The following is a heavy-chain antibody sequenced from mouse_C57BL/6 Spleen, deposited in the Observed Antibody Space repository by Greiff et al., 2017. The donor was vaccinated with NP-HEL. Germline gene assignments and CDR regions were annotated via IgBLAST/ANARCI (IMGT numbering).Heavy chain of an antibody. Sequence: QVQLQQPGAELVRPGSSVQLSCKASGYTFTSYWMHWVKQRPIQGLEWIGNIDPSDSETHYNQKFKDKATLTVDKSSSTAYMQSSSLTSEDSAFYYCARYYDYALDYWGQGTTLTVSS. CDR2: IDPSDSET. J-gene: IGHJ2*01. CDR3: ARYYDYALDY. V-gene: IGHV1-52*01. CDR1: GYTFTSYW. D-gene: IGHD2-4*01.